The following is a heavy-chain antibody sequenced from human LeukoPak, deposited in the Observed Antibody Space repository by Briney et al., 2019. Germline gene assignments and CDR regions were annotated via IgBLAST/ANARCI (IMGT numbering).Heavy chain of an antibody. J-gene: IGHJ3*02. V-gene: IGHV3-23*01. CDR1: GGSISSSSYY. Sequence: PSETLSLTCTVSGGSISSSSYYWGWIRQPTGKGLEWVSAISGSGGSTYYADSVKGRFTISRDNSKNTLYLQMNSLRAEDTAVYYCAKEFSGWYAAFDIWGQGTMVTVSS. D-gene: IGHD6-19*01. CDR3: AKEFSGWYAAFDI. CDR2: ISGSGGST.